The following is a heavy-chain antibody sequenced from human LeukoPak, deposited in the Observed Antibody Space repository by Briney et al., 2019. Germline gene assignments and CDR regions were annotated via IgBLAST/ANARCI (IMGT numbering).Heavy chain of an antibody. Sequence: ASVKVSCKASGYTFTGYYMHWVRQAPGQGLEWMGWINPNSGGTNYAQKFQGRVTMTRDTSISTAYMELSRLRSDDTAVYYCARVQSWYPHFGDYWGQGTLVTVSS. V-gene: IGHV1-2*02. CDR1: GYTFTGYY. CDR2: INPNSGGT. CDR3: ARVQSWYPHFGDY. J-gene: IGHJ4*02. D-gene: IGHD6-13*01.